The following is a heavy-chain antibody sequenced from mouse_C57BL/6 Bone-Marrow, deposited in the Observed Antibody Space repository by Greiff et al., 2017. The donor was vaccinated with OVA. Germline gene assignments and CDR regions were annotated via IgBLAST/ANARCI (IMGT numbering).Heavy chain of an antibody. CDR3: ARGLLYYYGRHAMDY. CDR1: GYTFTDYN. V-gene: IGHV1-18*01. D-gene: IGHD1-1*01. Sequence: VHVKQSGPELVKPGASVKIPCKASGYTFTDYNMDWVKQSHGKSLEWIGDINPNNGGTIYNQKFKGKATLTVDKSSSTAYMALRSLTSEDTAVYYCARGLLYYYGRHAMDYWGQGTSVTVSS. CDR2: INPNNGGT. J-gene: IGHJ4*01.